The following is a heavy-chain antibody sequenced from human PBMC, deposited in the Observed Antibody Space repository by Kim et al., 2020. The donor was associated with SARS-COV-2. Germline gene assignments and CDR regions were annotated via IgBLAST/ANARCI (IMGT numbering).Heavy chain of an antibody. CDR2: IYYSGSI. V-gene: IGHV4-39*01. Sequence: SETLSLTCSVSGGSISSSSYYWGWIRQPPGKGLEWIGSIYYSGSIYYNLSLMSRVTIAVDTSKNQFSLKLSSVTAADRAVYYCARHDLSFEYAIFHNWFGPWGQGTLVTISS. CDR1: GGSISSSSYY. J-gene: IGHJ5*02. CDR3: ARHDLSFEYAIFHNWFGP.